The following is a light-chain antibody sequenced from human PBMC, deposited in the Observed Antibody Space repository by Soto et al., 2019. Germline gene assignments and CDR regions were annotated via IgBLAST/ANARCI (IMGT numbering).Light chain of an antibody. Sequence: EIVLTQSPDPLSVSPGERATLSCMASQSVSIDLAWYLQTSGQAPGLLIYGASTRATGVPPTFSGSASGTEFTLTISSLQSEDFTVYYCQQYNKWPLTFGQGTKVDIK. V-gene: IGKV3-15*01. CDR3: QQYNKWPLT. CDR2: GAS. CDR1: QSVSID. J-gene: IGKJ1*01.